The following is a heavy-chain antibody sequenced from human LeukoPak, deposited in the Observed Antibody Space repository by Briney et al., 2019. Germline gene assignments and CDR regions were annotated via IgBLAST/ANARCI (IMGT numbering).Heavy chain of an antibody. CDR3: ARDLSRYDYVFDY. D-gene: IGHD5-12*01. CDR2: ISYDGSNK. CDR1: GFTFSSYG. Sequence: PGGSLRLSCAASGFTFSSYGMHWVRQAPGKGLEWVAIISYDGSNKYYADSVKGRFTISRDNSKNTLYLQMNSLRAEDKAVYYCARDLSRYDYVFDYWGQGTLVTVSS. J-gene: IGHJ4*02. V-gene: IGHV3-30*03.